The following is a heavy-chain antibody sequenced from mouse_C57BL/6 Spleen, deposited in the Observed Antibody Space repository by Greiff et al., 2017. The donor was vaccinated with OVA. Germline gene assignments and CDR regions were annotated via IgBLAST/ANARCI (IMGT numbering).Heavy chain of an antibody. CDR3: ARNYGKGFAY. V-gene: IGHV1-82*01. D-gene: IGHD2-1*01. CDR1: GYAFSSSW. CDR2: IYPGDGDT. Sequence: QVQLQQSGPELVKPGASVKISCKASGYAFSSSWMNWVKQRPGKGLEWIGRIYPGDGDTNYNGKFKGKATLTADKSSSTASMQLSSLTSEDSAVYFCARNYGKGFAYWGQGTLVTVSA. J-gene: IGHJ3*01.